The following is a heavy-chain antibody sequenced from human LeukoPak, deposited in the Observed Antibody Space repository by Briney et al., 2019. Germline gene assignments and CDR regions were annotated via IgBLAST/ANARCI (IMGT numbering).Heavy chain of an antibody. CDR3: ARHDYSNLNWFDP. D-gene: IGHD4-11*01. J-gene: IGHJ5*02. Sequence: KPSETLSLTCTASGGSISSYYWSWIRQPPGKGLEWIGSLFYSGNTNYNPSLKSGVTISLDTSKNQVSLKQSYVTAADTAVYYCARHDYSNLNWFDPWGQGTLVTVSS. CDR2: LFYSGNT. CDR1: GGSISSYY. V-gene: IGHV4-59*08.